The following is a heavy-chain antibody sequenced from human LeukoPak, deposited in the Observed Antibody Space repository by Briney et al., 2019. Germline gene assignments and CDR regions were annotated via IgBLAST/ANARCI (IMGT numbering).Heavy chain of an antibody. CDR1: GYSISSGYY. CDR3: ARGGNYWPQWWFDP. CDR2: IYESGST. V-gene: IGHV4-38-2*02. J-gene: IGHJ5*02. Sequence: SETLSLTCTVSGYSISSGYYWGWIRQPPGKGLEWIGSIYESGSTYYNPSLKSRVTMSLDASKNQFSLELNSVTPADTAVYYCARGGNYWPQWWFDPWGRGTLVSVSS. D-gene: IGHD1-26*01.